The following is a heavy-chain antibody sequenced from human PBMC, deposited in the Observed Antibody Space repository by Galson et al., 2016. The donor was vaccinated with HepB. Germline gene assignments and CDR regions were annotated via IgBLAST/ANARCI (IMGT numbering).Heavy chain of an antibody. CDR1: GFTFSNAW. CDR3: GLGIVLAK. D-gene: IGHD3-3*01. V-gene: IGHV3-15*01. Sequence: SLRLSCAASGFTFSNAWMSWVRQAPGKGLEWIGRLKSKTDGGTTDYAAPVKGRFTISRDDSNNILYLQMNSLTTDDTAVYYCGLGIVLAKWGQGTLVTVSS. CDR2: LKSKTDGGTT. J-gene: IGHJ4*02.